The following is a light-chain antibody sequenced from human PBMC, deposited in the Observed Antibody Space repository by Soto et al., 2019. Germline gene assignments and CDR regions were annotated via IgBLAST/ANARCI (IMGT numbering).Light chain of an antibody. Sequence: DIQMTQSPPSLSASVGDRVTITCRASQGIKDDLGWYQHKVGRAPKRLIYAASSLQSGVPSKFSGSGFGTEVTLTISSLQPEDSATYYCLQHNAYPFTFGQGTKLEIK. V-gene: IGKV1-17*01. CDR2: AAS. J-gene: IGKJ2*01. CDR3: LQHNAYPFT. CDR1: QGIKDD.